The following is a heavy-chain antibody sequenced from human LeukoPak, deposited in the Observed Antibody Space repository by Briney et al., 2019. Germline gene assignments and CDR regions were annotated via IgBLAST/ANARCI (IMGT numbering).Heavy chain of an antibody. CDR3: ARDSSIAAHYFDY. D-gene: IGHD6-6*01. CDR2: IDYSGSA. Sequence: PSETLSLTCTVSGGSISSYYWSWIRQPPGKELEWIGYIDYSGSAKYNPSLKSRVTISVDTSKNQFSLKLSSVTAADTAVYFCARDSSIAAHYFDYWGQGTQVTVSS. J-gene: IGHJ4*02. CDR1: GGSISSYY. V-gene: IGHV4-59*01.